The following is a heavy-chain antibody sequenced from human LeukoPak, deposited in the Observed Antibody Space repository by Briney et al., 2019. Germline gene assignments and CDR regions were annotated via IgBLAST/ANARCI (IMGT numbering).Heavy chain of an antibody. D-gene: IGHD1-26*01. CDR2: IKQDGNEK. V-gene: IGHV3-7*02. CDR3: ARAYSGGSYNY. CDR1: GFXFSNCW. J-gene: IGHJ4*02. Sequence: GGSLRLSCAASGFXFSNCWITWVRQAPGKGLEWVANIKQDGNEKYYVDSVKGRFTVSRDNAKSSLYLQMNSLRAEDTAVYYCARAYSGGSYNYWGQGTLVTVSS.